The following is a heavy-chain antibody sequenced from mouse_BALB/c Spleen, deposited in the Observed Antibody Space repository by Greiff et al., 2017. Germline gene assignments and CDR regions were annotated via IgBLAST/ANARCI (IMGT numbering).Heavy chain of an antibody. J-gene: IGHJ3*01. D-gene: IGHD2-1*01. V-gene: IGHV1S81*02. Sequence: QVQLQQSGAELVKPGASVKLSCKASGYTFTSYYMYWVKQRPGQGLEWIGEINPSNGGTNFNEKFKSKATLTVDKSSSTAYMQLSSLTSEDSAVYYCTREKFYGNYPWFAYWGQGTLVTVSA. CDR3: TREKFYGNYPWFAY. CDR1: GYTFTSYY. CDR2: INPSNGGT.